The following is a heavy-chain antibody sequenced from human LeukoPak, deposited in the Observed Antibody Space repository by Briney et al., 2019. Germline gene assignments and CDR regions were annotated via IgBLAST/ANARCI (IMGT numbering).Heavy chain of an antibody. D-gene: IGHD3-16*01. V-gene: IGHV4-38-2*01. J-gene: IGHJ6*03. CDR2: IFNSGIA. CDR3: GRAGFGTAYNRFYYYMDV. Sequence: SETLSLTCAVSNYPITSDYYWVWIRQPPGQGLEWIGQIFNSGIAHYNPSLKSRVTMSVDTSRSQFSVNLNSVTAADTAVYFCGRAGFGTAYNRFYYYMDVWGKGTTATVSS. CDR1: NYPITSDYY.